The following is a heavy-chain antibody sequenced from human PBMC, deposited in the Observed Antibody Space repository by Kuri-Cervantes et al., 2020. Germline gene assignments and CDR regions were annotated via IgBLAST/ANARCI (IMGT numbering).Heavy chain of an antibody. CDR3: ARAYCGGDCYTWVFDY. CDR1: GGSFSGYY. J-gene: IGHJ4*02. Sequence: GSLRLSCAVYGGSFSGYYWSWIRQPPGKGLEWIGEINHSGSTNYNPSLKSRVTISVDTSKNQFSLKLSSVTAADTAVYYCARAYCGGDCYTWVFDYWGQGTLVTVSS. D-gene: IGHD2-21*02. V-gene: IGHV4-34*01. CDR2: INHSGST.